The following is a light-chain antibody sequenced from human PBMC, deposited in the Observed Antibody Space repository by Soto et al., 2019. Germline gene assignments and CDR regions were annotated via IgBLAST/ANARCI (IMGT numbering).Light chain of an antibody. Sequence: QSVLTLPASVSGSPGQSITISCTGTSSDVGGYNYVSWYQQHPGKATKLMIYAVTDRPSGVSSRFSGSKSGNTASLTISGLQAEDEADYPVISSTSSSTLFGTGTKVTVL. CDR3: ISSTSSSTL. CDR1: SSDVGGYNY. V-gene: IGLV2-14*01. CDR2: AVT. J-gene: IGLJ1*01.